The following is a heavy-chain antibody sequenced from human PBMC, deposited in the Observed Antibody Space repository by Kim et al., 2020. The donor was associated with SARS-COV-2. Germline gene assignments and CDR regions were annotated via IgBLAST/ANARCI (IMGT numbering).Heavy chain of an antibody. D-gene: IGHD6-19*01. V-gene: IGHV4-34*01. J-gene: IGHJ2*01. Sequence: SETLSLTCAVYGGSFSGYYWSWIRQPPGKGLEWIGEINHSGSTNYNPSLKSRVTISVDTSKNQFSLKLSSVTAADTAVYYCARGAVAGGAWYFDLWGRGTLVTVSS. CDR1: GGSFSGYY. CDR2: INHSGST. CDR3: ARGAVAGGAWYFDL.